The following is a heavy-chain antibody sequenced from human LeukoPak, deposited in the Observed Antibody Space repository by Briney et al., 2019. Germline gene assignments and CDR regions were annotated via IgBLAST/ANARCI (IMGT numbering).Heavy chain of an antibody. CDR2: ISSNGGST. V-gene: IGHV3-64*01. J-gene: IGHJ4*02. D-gene: IGHD6-13*01. Sequence: QPGGSLRLSCAASGFTFSSYAMHWVRQAPGKGLEYVSAISSNGGSTYYANSVKGRFTISRDNSKNTLYLQMGSLRAEDTAVYYCARVGSLRAAAGKVDYWGQGTLVTVSS. CDR3: ARVGSLRAAAGKVDY. CDR1: GFTFSSYA.